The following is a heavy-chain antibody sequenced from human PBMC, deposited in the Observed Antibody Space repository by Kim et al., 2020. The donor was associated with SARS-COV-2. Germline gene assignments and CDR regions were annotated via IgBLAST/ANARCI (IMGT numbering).Heavy chain of an antibody. V-gene: IGHV4-59*13. D-gene: IGHD1-26*01. CDR1: GGSISSYY. CDR2: IYYSGST. CDR3: ARDRGAGLRAFDI. J-gene: IGHJ3*02. Sequence: SETLSLTCTVSGGSISSYYWSWIRQPPGKGLEWIGYIYYSGSTNYNPSLKSRVTISVDTSKNQFSLKLSSVTAADTAVYYCARDRGAGLRAFDIWGQGTMVTVSS.